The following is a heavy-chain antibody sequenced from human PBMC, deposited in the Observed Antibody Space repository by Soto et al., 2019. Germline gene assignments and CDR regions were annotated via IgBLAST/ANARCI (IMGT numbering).Heavy chain of an antibody. V-gene: IGHV3-23*01. Sequence: GGSLRLSCAASGFTFSSYAMSWVRQAPGKGLEWVSAISGSGGSTYYADSVKGRFTISRDNSKNTLYLQRKSLRAEDTSVYYCEKELTRLYRAADYYFYYGMDVWGQGTTVTVSS. CDR2: ISGSGGST. J-gene: IGHJ6*02. CDR3: EKELTRLYRAADYYFYYGMDV. D-gene: IGHD6-13*01. CDR1: GFTFSSYA.